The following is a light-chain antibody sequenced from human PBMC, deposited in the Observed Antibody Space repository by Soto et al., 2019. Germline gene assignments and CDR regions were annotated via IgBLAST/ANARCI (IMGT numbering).Light chain of an antibody. CDR2: GAS. CDR3: QQYNNWWT. J-gene: IGKJ1*01. V-gene: IGKV3-15*01. Sequence: IVLTQSPGTLSLSPAESATLSCRASQSVSSSYLAWYQQKPGQAPRLLIYGASTRATGIPARFSGSGSGTEFTLTISSLQSEDFAVYYCQQYNNWWTFGQGTKVDIK. CDR1: QSVSSSY.